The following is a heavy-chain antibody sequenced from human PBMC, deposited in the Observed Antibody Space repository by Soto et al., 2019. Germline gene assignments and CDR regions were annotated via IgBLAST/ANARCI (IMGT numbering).Heavy chain of an antibody. J-gene: IGHJ4*02. CDR3: ARKIRYCSGGSCYLYYFDY. D-gene: IGHD2-15*01. Sequence: SETLSLTCNVSGGSISTSRSYWAWIRQPPGKGLEWLANIFYSGSTYYNPSLASRVTVSVDTSKNEFSLKLSSVTAADTAVYYCARKIRYCSGGSCYLYYFDYWGQGTLVTVSS. V-gene: IGHV4-39*01. CDR2: IFYSGST. CDR1: GGSISTSRSY.